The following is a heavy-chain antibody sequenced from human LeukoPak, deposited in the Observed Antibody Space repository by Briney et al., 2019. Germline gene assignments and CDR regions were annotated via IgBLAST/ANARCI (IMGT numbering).Heavy chain of an antibody. D-gene: IGHD6-19*01. J-gene: IGHJ4*02. V-gene: IGHV3-7*05. CDR2: IKQDGSEK. Sequence: GGSLRLSCAASGFTFSNYWMSWVRQAPGKGLEWVANIKQDGSEKYFVDSVKGRFTISRDNAKNSLYLQMNSLRVEDTAMYYCARISLSGWVNDHWGQGTLVTVSS. CDR1: GFTFSNYW. CDR3: ARISLSGWVNDH.